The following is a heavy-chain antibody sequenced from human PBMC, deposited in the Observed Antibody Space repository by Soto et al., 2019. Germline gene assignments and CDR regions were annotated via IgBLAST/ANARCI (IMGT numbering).Heavy chain of an antibody. CDR2: ISDTGSNP. V-gene: IGHV3-23*01. J-gene: IGHJ5*01. D-gene: IGHD3-3*01. Sequence: VLLLESGGGLVQPGASLRLSCEASGLTFRSYALSWVRQAPGKGLEWVSGISDTGSNPYYADSVKGRFTISRDNSKNTLSLQMRSLRADDTDMYYCAKAGGRVVDAYDTFGHGTLVIVSS. CDR1: GLTFRSYA. CDR3: AKAGGRVVDAYDT.